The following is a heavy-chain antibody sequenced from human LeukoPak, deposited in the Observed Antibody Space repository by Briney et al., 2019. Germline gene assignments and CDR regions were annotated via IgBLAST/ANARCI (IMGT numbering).Heavy chain of an antibody. CDR2: INPNSGGT. D-gene: IGHD2-15*01. CDR3: ARIPSICSGGSCPVDY. Sequence: ASVKVSCKASGGTFSSYAISWVRQAPGQGLEWMGRINPNSGGTNYAQKFQGRVTMTRDTSISTAYMELSRLRSDDTAVYYCARIPSICSGGSCPVDYWGQGTLVTVSS. CDR1: GGTFSSYA. J-gene: IGHJ4*02. V-gene: IGHV1-2*06.